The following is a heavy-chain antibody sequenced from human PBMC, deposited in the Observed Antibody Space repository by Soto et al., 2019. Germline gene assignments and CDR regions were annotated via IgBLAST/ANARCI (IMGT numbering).Heavy chain of an antibody. CDR3: ARDTWGIHLWLGGMDV. Sequence: GGSLRLSCAASDFTFNTYWMSWVRQAPGKGLEWVANINQDGSEKYYVDSVKGRFTISRDNAKNSMDLQINSLRAEDTAVYYCARDTWGIHLWLGGMDVWGQGTTVTVSS. J-gene: IGHJ6*02. CDR1: DFTFNTYW. D-gene: IGHD5-18*01. CDR2: INQDGSEK. V-gene: IGHV3-7*03.